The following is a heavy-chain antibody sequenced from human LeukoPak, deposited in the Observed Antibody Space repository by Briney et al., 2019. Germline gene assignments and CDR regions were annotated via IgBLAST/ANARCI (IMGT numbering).Heavy chain of an antibody. D-gene: IGHD1-7*01. Sequence: LPGGSLRLSCAVSGFTFSSFSMNWVRQAPGKGLEWVSTIGTSGAAAYYADSVEGRFTISRDNSKNTLYLQMNSLRAEDTAVYYCARVRSAYNWDYGSFHYWGQGTLVTVSS. V-gene: IGHV3-23*01. CDR3: ARVRSAYNWDYGSFHY. J-gene: IGHJ4*02. CDR2: IGTSGAAA. CDR1: GFTFSSFS.